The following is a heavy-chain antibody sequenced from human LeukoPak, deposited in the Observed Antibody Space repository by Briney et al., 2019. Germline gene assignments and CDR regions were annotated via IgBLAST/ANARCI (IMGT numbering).Heavy chain of an antibody. CDR2: ISCSGSST. D-gene: IGHD6-19*01. CDR1: GFTFSIYA. CDR3: AKTERGLGIAVGLDY. V-gene: IGHV3-23*01. J-gene: IGHJ4*02. Sequence: PGRSLRLFCASSGFTFSIYAMSWVRQAPGKGREWVSGISCSGSSTHYADSVKGRFTISRDNSMNTLYLQVNNQRAGDTAVYYCAKTERGLGIAVGLDYWGQGTLVTVSS.